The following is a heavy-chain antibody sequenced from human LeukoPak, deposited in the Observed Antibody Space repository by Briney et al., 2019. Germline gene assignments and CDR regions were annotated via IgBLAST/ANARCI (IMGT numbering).Heavy chain of an antibody. D-gene: IGHD5-24*01. Sequence: ASVKVSCKASGGTFSSYAISWVRQAPGQGLEWMGGIIPIFGTANYAQKFQGRVTITTDESTSTAYMELSSLRSEDTAVYYCARVGDGLNDGFDIWGQGTMVTVSS. CDR3: ARVGDGLNDGFDI. J-gene: IGHJ3*02. CDR2: IIPIFGTA. V-gene: IGHV1-69*05. CDR1: GGTFSSYA.